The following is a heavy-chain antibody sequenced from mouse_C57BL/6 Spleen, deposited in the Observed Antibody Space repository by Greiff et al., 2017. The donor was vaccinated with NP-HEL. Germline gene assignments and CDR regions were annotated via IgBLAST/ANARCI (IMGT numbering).Heavy chain of an antibody. CDR1: GYTFTDYY. CDR2: INPNNGGT. J-gene: IGHJ2*01. D-gene: IGHD1-1*01. CDR3: ARSAHYYGSSYVGY. V-gene: IGHV1-26*01. Sequence: EVQLQQSGPELVKPGASVKISCKASGYTFTDYYMNWVKQSHGKSLEWIGDINPNNGGTSYNQKFKGKATLTVDKSSSTAYMELRSLTSEDSAVYYCARSAHYYGSSYVGYWGQGTTLTVSS.